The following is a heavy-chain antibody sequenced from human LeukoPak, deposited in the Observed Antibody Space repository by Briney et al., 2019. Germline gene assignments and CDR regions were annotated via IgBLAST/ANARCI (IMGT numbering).Heavy chain of an antibody. J-gene: IGHJ4*02. D-gene: IGHD6-13*01. CDR3: ARDRGLGAAGFDY. Sequence: PGGSLRLSCAASGFILSSYTMTWVRQAPGKGLEWVSSISSSSSYIYYADSVKGRFTISRDNAKNSLYLQMNSLRAEDTAVYYCARDRGLGAAGFDYWGQGTLVTVSS. V-gene: IGHV3-21*01. CDR1: GFILSSYT. CDR2: ISSSSSYI.